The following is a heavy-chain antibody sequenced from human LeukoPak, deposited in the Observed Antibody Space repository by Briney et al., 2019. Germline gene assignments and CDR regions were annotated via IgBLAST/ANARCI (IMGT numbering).Heavy chain of an antibody. CDR2: FDPEDGET. V-gene: IGHV1-24*01. D-gene: IGHD6-13*01. Sequence: ASVTVSCKVSGYTLTELSMHWVRQAPGKGLEWMGGFDPEDGETIYAQKFQGRVTMTENTSTDTAYMELSSLRSEDTAVYYCATLLAAAGGFDYWGQGTLVTVSS. J-gene: IGHJ4*02. CDR3: ATLLAAAGGFDY. CDR1: GYTLTELS.